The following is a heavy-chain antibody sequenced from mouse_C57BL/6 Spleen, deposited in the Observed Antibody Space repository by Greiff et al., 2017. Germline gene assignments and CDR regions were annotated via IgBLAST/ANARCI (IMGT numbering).Heavy chain of an antibody. J-gene: IGHJ1*03. V-gene: IGHV5-16*01. CDR2: INYDGSST. D-gene: IGHD1-1*01. CDR1: GFTFSDYY. CDR3: ARVDYYGSDWYFDV. Sequence: EVQLVESEGGLVQPGSSMKLSCTASGFTFSDYYMAWVRQVPEKGLEWVANINYDGSSTYYLDSLKSRFIISRDNAKNILYLQMSSLKSEDTATYYCARVDYYGSDWYFDVWGTGTTVTVSS.